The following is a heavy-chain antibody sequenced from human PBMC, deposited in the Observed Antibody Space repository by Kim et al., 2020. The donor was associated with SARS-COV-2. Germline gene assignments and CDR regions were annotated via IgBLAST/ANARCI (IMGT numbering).Heavy chain of an antibody. CDR1: GGSISSYY. J-gene: IGHJ4*01. CDR2: IYYSGST. D-gene: IGHD3-16*02. Sequence: SETLSLTCTVSGGSISSYYWSWIRQPPGKGLEWIGYIYYSGSTNYNPSLKSRVTISVDTSKNQFSLKLSSVTAAYTAVYYCARSMITFGGVIGNFDYWG. V-gene: IGHV4-59*01. CDR3: ARSMITFGGVIGNFDY.